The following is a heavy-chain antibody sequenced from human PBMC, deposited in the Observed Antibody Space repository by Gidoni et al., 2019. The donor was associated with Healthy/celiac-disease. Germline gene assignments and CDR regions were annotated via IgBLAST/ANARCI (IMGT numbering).Heavy chain of an antibody. Sequence: EVQRLESGGGLVQPGGSLRLSCAASGFTFICYAMSWVRQAPGNGLDGVSAISGSGGSTYYADSVNGRFTISRDNSKNTLYLQMNSLRAEDTAVYYCAKGSFVVVVAATLIGWCQGTLVTVSS. J-gene: IGHJ4*02. V-gene: IGHV3-23*01. D-gene: IGHD2-15*01. CDR1: GFTFICYA. CDR3: AKGSFVVVVAATLIG. CDR2: ISGSGGST.